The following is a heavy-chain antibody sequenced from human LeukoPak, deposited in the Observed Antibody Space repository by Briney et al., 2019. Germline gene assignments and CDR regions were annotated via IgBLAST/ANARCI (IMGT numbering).Heavy chain of an antibody. V-gene: IGHV3-21*01. D-gene: IGHD4-23*01. CDR1: GFTFSSYS. CDR2: ISSSSSYI. CDR3: TKDLRYYYADNHSEMDEHDY. J-gene: IGHJ4*02. Sequence: PGGSLRLSGAASGFTFSSYSMNWVRQAPGKGLEWVSSISSSSSYIYYADSVKGRFTISRDNAKNSLYLQMNSLRVEDTALYYCTKDLRYYYADNHSEMDEHDYWGQGTLVTVSS.